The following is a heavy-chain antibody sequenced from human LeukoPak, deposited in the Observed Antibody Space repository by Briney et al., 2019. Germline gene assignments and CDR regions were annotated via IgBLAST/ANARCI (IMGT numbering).Heavy chain of an antibody. Sequence: PGGSLRLSCTASGFTFSVYEMNWVRQAPGKGLEWVSFISSAGSHTYYADSVKGRFTISRDNAKNALYLQMNSLRAEDTAVYYCARDYRKGSGSYPFDYWGQGTLVTVSS. J-gene: IGHJ4*02. CDR2: ISSAGSHT. D-gene: IGHD3-10*01. CDR1: GFTFSVYE. CDR3: ARDYRKGSGSYPFDY. V-gene: IGHV3-48*03.